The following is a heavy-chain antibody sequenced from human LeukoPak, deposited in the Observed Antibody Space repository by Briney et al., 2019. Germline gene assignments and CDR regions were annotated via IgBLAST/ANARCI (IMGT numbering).Heavy chain of an antibody. D-gene: IGHD2-2*01. CDR1: GFTFRNHA. Sequence: GGSLRLSCAASGFTFRNHALSWVRQAPGKGLEWVSATGSTGVSTFYADSVKGRFTVSRDNSKNTLSLQMNSLRAEDTAVYYCAKDPGVVPAHYFDYWGQGILVTVSS. CDR3: AKDPGVVPAHYFDY. J-gene: IGHJ4*02. V-gene: IGHV3-23*01. CDR2: TGSTGVST.